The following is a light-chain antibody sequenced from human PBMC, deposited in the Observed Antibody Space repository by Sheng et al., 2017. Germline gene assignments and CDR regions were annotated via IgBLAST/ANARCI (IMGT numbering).Light chain of an antibody. J-gene: IGLJ3*02. CDR3: QSYDTGLSGSV. CDR2: YNT. V-gene: IGLV1-40*01. Sequence: QSVLTQPPSVSGAPGQRVTISCTGSSSNIGAGYDVHWYKHLPGTAPKLLIYYNTNRPSGVPDRFSGYNSGTSASLAITGLQAEDEADYYCQSYDTGLSGSVFGGGTKLTVL. CDR1: SSNIGAGYD.